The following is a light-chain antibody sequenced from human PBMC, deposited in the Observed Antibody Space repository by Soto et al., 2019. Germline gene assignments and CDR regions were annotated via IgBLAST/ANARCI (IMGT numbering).Light chain of an antibody. J-gene: IGKJ2*01. CDR2: EAS. CDR1: QSLDTW. CDR3: QQYSRYPYA. V-gene: IGKV1-5*03. Sequence: DIQVTQSPATLSAYVGDRVTITCRASQSLDTWLAWYQHKQGKPPKLLVYEASTTQNGVTSRFSGSGSGTEFTLTLSSLQPDDVATYYCQQYSRYPYAFGQGTKLEIK.